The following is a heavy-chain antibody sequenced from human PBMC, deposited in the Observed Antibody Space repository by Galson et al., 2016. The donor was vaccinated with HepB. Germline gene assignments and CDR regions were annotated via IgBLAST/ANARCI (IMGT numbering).Heavy chain of an antibody. J-gene: IGHJ4*02. V-gene: IGHV3-15*01. CDR2: IKSDIDGGSA. D-gene: IGHD3-9*01. CDR3: STDDWVTF. Sequence: LRLSCAASGFTFSNAWMSWVRQAPGKGLEWIGRIKSDIDGGSADYAAPVKGRFTISRDDSRNTIYLQMKSLKTEDTAVYYCSTDDWVTFWGQGTLVTVSS. CDR1: GFTFSNAW.